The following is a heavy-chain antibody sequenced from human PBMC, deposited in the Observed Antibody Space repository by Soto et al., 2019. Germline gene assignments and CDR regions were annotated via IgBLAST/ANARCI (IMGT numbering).Heavy chain of an antibody. D-gene: IGHD3-3*01. J-gene: IGHJ6*03. CDR1: GFTFSSYS. CDR3: ARADYDFWSGYFNYYYYYYMDV. CDR2: ISSSSSTI. V-gene: IGHV3-48*01. Sequence: PGGSLRLSCAASGFTFSSYSMNWVRQAPGKGLEWVSYISSSSSTIYYADSVKGRFTISRDNAKNSLYLQMNSLRAEDTAVYYCARADYDFWSGYFNYYYYYYMDVWGKGTTVTVSS.